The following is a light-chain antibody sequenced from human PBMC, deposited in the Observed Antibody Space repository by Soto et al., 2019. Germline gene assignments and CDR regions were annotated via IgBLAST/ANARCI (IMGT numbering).Light chain of an antibody. V-gene: IGKV1-5*03. CDR1: QSINSW. J-gene: IGKJ1*01. Sequence: DIQMTQSPSTLSASVGDRVIITCRASQSINSWLAWYQQKPGKAPNLLIYKASTLKSGVPSRFSGSGSGTESTLTISSLQPDDFASYHCQQYDNDSWTFGQGTKVEIK. CDR3: QQYDNDSWT. CDR2: KAS.